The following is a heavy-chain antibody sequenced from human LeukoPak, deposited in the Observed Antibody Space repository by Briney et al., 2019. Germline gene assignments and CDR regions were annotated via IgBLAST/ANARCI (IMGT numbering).Heavy chain of an antibody. CDR1: GFTFSTYW. CDR3: ARGGYCGSTSCYVSPPKDY. Sequence: GGSLRLSCTASGFTFSTYWMSWVRQAPGKGLEWVANTREDGSEKYYVDSVKGRFTISRDNAKNSLYLQMNSLRAEDTAVYYCARGGYCGSTSCYVSPPKDYWGQGTLVTVSS. J-gene: IGHJ4*02. CDR2: TREDGSEK. D-gene: IGHD2-2*01. V-gene: IGHV3-7*01.